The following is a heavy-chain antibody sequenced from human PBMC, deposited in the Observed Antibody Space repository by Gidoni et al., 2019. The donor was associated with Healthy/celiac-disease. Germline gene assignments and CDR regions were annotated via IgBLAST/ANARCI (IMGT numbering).Heavy chain of an antibody. J-gene: IGHJ6*03. CDR3: ARDNFFLSMVRGAEYYYYYYYMDV. Sequence: EVQLVESGGGLIQPGGSLRLSCAASGFTVSSNYISWVRQAPGKGLEWVSVIYSGGSTYYADSVKGRFTISRDNSKNTLYLQMNSLRAEDTAVYYCARDNFFLSMVRGAEYYYYYYYMDVWGKGTTVTVSS. D-gene: IGHD3-10*01. CDR1: GFTVSSNY. V-gene: IGHV3-53*01. CDR2: IYSGGST.